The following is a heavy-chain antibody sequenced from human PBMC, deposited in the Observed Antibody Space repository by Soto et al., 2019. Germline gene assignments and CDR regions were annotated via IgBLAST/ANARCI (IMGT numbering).Heavy chain of an antibody. CDR2: ISYDGSNK. Sequence: GGSLRLSCAASGFTFSSYAMHWVRQAPGKGLEWVAVISYDGSNKYYADSVKGRFTISRDNSKNTLYLQMNSLRAEDTAVYYCARAVVGGMATNFYYWGQGTLVTVSS. CDR3: ARAVVGGMATNFYY. CDR1: GFTFSSYA. J-gene: IGHJ4*02. D-gene: IGHD1-26*01. V-gene: IGHV3-30-3*01.